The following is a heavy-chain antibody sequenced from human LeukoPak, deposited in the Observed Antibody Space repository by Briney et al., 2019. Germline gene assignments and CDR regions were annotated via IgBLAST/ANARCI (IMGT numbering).Heavy chain of an antibody. V-gene: IGHV4-39*01. Sequence: YPSETLSLTCTVSGGSISSSSYYWGWIRQPPGKGLEWIGSIYYSGSTYYNPSLKSRVTISVDTSKNQFSLKLSSVTAADTAVYYCLRIAALGLGPHNWFDPWGQGTLVTVSS. CDR3: LRIAALGLGPHNWFDP. CDR2: IYYSGST. J-gene: IGHJ5*02. CDR1: GGSISSSSYY. D-gene: IGHD6-13*01.